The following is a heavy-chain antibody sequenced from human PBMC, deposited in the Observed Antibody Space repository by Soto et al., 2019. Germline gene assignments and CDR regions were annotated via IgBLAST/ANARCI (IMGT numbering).Heavy chain of an antibody. J-gene: IGHJ3*02. Sequence: GESLKISCKGSGYSFTSYWIGWVRQMPGKGLEWMGIIYPGDSDTRYSPSFQGQVTISADKSISTAYLQWSSLKASDTAMYYCARRRYFDWLPNDAFDIWGQGTMVTVSS. D-gene: IGHD3-9*01. CDR3: ARRRYFDWLPNDAFDI. CDR2: IYPGDSDT. V-gene: IGHV5-51*01. CDR1: GYSFTSYW.